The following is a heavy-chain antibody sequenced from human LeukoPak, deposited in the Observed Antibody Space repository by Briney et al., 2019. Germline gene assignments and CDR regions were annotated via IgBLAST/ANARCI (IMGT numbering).Heavy chain of an antibody. V-gene: IGHV3-30-3*01. CDR1: GFTFSSYA. J-gene: IGHJ4*02. Sequence: GGSPRLSCAASGFTFSSYAMHWVRQAPGKGLEWVAVISYDGSNKYYADSVKGRFTISRDNSKNTLYLQMNSLRAEDTAVYYCARDIDRSDIVVVTAIAFDYWGQGTLVTVSS. D-gene: IGHD2-21*02. CDR3: ARDIDRSDIVVVTAIAFDY. CDR2: ISYDGSNK.